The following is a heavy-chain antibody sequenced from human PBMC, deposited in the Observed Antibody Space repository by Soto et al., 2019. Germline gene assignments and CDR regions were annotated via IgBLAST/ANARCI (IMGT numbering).Heavy chain of an antibody. CDR2: ISYDGSNS. Sequence: QLQLVGSGGGVVQPGRSLRLSCAASASTFSNYIMHWVRQAPGKGLEWVAFISYDGSNSNYADFVEGRFTISRDNPKNMLYLQLSSLRPDDTAVYYCAGGDNYYALGVWGQGTTVTVSS. V-gene: IGHV3-30*04. CDR3: AGGDNYYALGV. J-gene: IGHJ6*02. CDR1: ASTFSNYI. D-gene: IGHD2-15*01.